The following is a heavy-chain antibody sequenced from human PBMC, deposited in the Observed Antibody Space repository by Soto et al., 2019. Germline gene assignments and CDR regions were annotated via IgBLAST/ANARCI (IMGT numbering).Heavy chain of an antibody. CDR3: ARTGVPYYDSSGYYSHWFDP. D-gene: IGHD3-22*01. CDR1: GYSFTSYW. Sequence: GESLKISCKGSGYSFTSYWIGWVRQMPGEGLEWMGIIYPGDSDTRYSPSFQGQVTISADKSISTAYLQWSSLKASDTAMYYCARTGVPYYDSSGYYSHWFDPWGQGTLVTVSS. CDR2: IYPGDSDT. V-gene: IGHV5-51*01. J-gene: IGHJ5*02.